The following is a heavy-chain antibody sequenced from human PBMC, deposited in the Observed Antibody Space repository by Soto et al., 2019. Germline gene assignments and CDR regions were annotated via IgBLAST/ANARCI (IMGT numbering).Heavy chain of an antibody. V-gene: IGHV5-51*01. CDR3: ARLRVFAVAASKRYYFYY. CDR2: THPGDSDT. D-gene: IGHD6-19*01. J-gene: IGHJ4*02. Sequence: PGESLKISCKGSGHSFTSYWIGWVRQMPGKGLEWMGITHPGDSDTRYSPSFQGQVTISADKSISTACLQWSSLKASDTAMYYCARLRVFAVAASKRYYFYYWGQGSLVTVSS. CDR1: GHSFTSYW.